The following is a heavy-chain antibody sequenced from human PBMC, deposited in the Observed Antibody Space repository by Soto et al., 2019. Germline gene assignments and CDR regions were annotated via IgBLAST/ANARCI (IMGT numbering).Heavy chain of an antibody. CDR3: AREGGSETLQPSYNWFDT. CDR1: GYTFTDYH. D-gene: IGHD6-25*01. J-gene: IGHJ5*02. CDR2: INANNGGA. Sequence: ASVNVSCKSSGYTFTDYHIHWGRRGPGQGLEFMGWINANNGGAGSAQQFQGRVTVTRDTSITTVYMELSNLRSDDTAVYYCAREGGSETLQPSYNWFDTWGQGTLVTVSS. V-gene: IGHV1-2*02.